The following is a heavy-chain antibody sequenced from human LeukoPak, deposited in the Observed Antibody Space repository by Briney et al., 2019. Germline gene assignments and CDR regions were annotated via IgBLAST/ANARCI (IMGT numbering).Heavy chain of an antibody. J-gene: IGHJ4*02. CDR2: ISWNSGSI. CDR1: GFTFDDYA. CDR3: AKDTTPLASYFDN. Sequence: GGSLRLSCAASGFTFDDYAMHWVRQAPGKGLEWVSGISWNSGSIGYADSVKGRFTISRDNAKNSLYLQMNSLRAEDMALYYCAKDTTPLASYFDNWGQGTLVAVSS. V-gene: IGHV3-9*03. D-gene: IGHD5-12*01.